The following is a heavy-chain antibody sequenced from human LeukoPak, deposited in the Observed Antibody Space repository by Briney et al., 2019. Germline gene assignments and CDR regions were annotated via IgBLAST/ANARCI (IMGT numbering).Heavy chain of an antibody. Sequence: QPGGSLRLSCAACGFTFSSYAMSWVRQAPGKGLEWVSAISGSGGSTYYADSVKGRFTISRDNSKNTLYLQMNSLRAEDTAVYYCAKVLTFDYAGNWFDPWGQGTLVTVSS. CDR1: GFTFSSYA. J-gene: IGHJ5*02. V-gene: IGHV3-23*01. D-gene: IGHD3-9*01. CDR2: ISGSGGST. CDR3: AKVLTFDYAGNWFDP.